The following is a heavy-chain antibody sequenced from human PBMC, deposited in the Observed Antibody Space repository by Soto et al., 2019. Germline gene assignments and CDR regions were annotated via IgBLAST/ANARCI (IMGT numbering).Heavy chain of an antibody. V-gene: IGHV1-2*02. D-gene: IGHD1-1*01. CDR3: ARGGGPCYNERGC. J-gene: IGHJ4*01. Sequence: GASVKVSCKASGYTFTAYYMHWVRQAPGQGLEWMGWINPNSGGTYHAQNFQGRVTMTRDTSTTTAYMELAGLRSDDTAVYYCARGGGPCYNERGCWGHGTMGTFSS. CDR1: GYTFTAYY. CDR2: INPNSGGT.